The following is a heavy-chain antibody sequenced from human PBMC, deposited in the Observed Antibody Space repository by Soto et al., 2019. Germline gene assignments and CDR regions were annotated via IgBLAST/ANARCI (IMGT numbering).Heavy chain of an antibody. CDR3: ARERSRYDRSGYYRPDY. Sequence: SVKVSCKVSGDTFSTYSISWVRQAPGQGLEWLGGIIPILGTPSYARRFQDRVTITADKSTSTAYMEVSSLRSEDTAVYYCARERSRYDRSGYYRPDYWGQGTLVTVSS. J-gene: IGHJ4*02. D-gene: IGHD3-22*01. CDR1: GDTFSTYS. CDR2: IIPILGTP. V-gene: IGHV1-69*08.